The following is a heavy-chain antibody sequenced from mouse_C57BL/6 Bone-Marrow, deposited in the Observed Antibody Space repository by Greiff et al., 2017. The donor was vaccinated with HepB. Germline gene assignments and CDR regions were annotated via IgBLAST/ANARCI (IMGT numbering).Heavy chain of an antibody. CDR1: GYTFTNYW. CDR3: ARSPYYGAMDY. V-gene: IGHV1-63*01. J-gene: IGHJ4*01. Sequence: VKLQESGAELVRPGTSVKMSCKASGYTFTNYWIGWAKQRPGHGLEWIGDIYPGGGYTNYNEKFKGKATLTADKSSSTAYMQFSSLTSEDSAIYYCARSPYYGAMDYWGQGTSVTVSS. CDR2: IYPGGGYT. D-gene: IGHD2-10*01.